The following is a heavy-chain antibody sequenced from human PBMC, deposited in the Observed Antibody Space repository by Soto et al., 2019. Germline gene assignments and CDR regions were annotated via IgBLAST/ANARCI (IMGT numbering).Heavy chain of an antibody. CDR1: GYTFTGYY. CDR2: INPNSDST. CDR3: AREGLERVFDP. J-gene: IGHJ5*02. V-gene: IGHV1-2*02. D-gene: IGHD1-1*01. Sequence: ASVKVSCKASGYTFTGYYMHWVRQAPGQGLEWMGRINPNSDSTNYAQKFQGRVTMTADKSTSTAYMELSSLRSEDTAVYYCAREGLERVFDPWGQGTLVTVS.